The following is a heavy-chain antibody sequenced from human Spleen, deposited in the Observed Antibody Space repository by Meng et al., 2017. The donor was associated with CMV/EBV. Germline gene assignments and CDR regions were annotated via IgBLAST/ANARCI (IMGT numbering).Heavy chain of an antibody. CDR2: IHPNSGGT. CDR3: ARDEGGSFGY. D-gene: IGHD1-26*01. V-gene: IGHV1-2*02. J-gene: IGHJ4*02. Sequence: VSCKASGYNFIDYYMHWVRQAPGQGLEWMGWIHPNSGGTNYPQKFQGRVTMTRDTSIRTVYMELSRLTSDDTAVYFCARDEGGSFGYWGQGALVTVSS. CDR1: GYNFIDYY.